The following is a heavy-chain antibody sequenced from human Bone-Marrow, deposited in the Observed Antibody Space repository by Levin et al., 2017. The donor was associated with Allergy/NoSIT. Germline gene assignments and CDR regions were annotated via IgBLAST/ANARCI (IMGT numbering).Heavy chain of an antibody. V-gene: IGHV3-23*01. D-gene: IGHD4-17*01. Sequence: LSLTCAASGFSFSSYAMNWVRQAPGKGLEWVSGIISTGTNTYYADSVKGRFTISRDNSRNTLSLLMSNLRAEDTAVYYCAKDLYGDFGWYFDLWGRGTLVAVSS. CDR3: AKDLYGDFGWYFDL. CDR1: GFSFSSYA. CDR2: IISTGTNT. J-gene: IGHJ2*01.